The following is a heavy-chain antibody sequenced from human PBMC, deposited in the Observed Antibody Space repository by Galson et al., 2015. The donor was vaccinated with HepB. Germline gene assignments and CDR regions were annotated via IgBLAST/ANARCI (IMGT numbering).Heavy chain of an antibody. D-gene: IGHD6-19*01. CDR3: AKDIAVAGAQTFDY. CDR2: ISAGGDST. V-gene: IGHV3-23*01. Sequence: SLRLSCAASGFTFRIYAMSWVRQAPGKGLEWVSAISAGGDSTIYADSVKGRFTVSRDNSENTVYVQMSSLRAEDTAVYYCAKDIAVAGAQTFDYWGLGTRVTVPS. CDR1: GFTFRIYA. J-gene: IGHJ4*02.